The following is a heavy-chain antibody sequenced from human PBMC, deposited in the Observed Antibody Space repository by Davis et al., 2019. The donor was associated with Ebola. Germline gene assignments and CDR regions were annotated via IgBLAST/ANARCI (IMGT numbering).Heavy chain of an antibody. Sequence: GGSLRLSCKGSGYSFTSYWISWVRQMPGKGLEWMGRIDPSDSYTNYSPSFQGHVTISADKSISTAYLQWSSLKASDTAMYYCARAVAGYYYYYGMDVWGQGTTVTVSS. J-gene: IGHJ6*02. D-gene: IGHD6-19*01. CDR3: ARAVAGYYYYYGMDV. CDR2: IDPSDSYT. V-gene: IGHV5-10-1*01. CDR1: GYSFTSYW.